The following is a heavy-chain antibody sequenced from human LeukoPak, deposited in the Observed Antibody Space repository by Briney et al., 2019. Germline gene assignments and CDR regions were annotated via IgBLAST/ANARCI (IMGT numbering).Heavy chain of an antibody. CDR3: ARETPSDYDILTGPSGPHGAFDI. CDR1: GYSFTSYW. J-gene: IGHJ3*02. D-gene: IGHD3-9*01. CDR2: IYPGDSDT. V-gene: IGHV5-51*01. Sequence: GESLKISCKGSGYSFTSYWIGWVRQMPGKGLEWMGIIYPGDSDTRYSPSFQGQVTISADKSISTAYLQWSSLKASDTAMYYCARETPSDYDILTGPSGPHGAFDIWGQGTMVTVSS.